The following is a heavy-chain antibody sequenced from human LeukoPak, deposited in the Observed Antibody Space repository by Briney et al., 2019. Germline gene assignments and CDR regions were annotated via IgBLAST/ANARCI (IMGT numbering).Heavy chain of an antibody. Sequence: VASVKVSCKASGYTFTSYYMHWVRQAPGKGLEWMGGFDPEDGETIYAQKFQGRVTMTEDTSTDTAYMELSSLRSEDTAVYYCATGYSGYDWFDYWGQGTLVTVSS. CDR3: ATGYSGYDWFDY. CDR2: FDPEDGET. CDR1: GYTFTSYY. D-gene: IGHD5-12*01. V-gene: IGHV1-24*01. J-gene: IGHJ4*02.